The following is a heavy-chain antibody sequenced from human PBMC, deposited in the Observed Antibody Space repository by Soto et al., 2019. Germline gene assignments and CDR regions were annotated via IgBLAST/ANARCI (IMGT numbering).Heavy chain of an antibody. D-gene: IGHD1-7*01. CDR2: IYRTGST. J-gene: IGHJ4*02. Sequence: QVQLQESGPGLVKPSGTLSLTCAVSGGSFTSNNWWTWVRQPPGQGLEWIGEIYRTGSTNYNPSLKSRVIISLDKSENQFSLKVTSLTAANTPVYYCASRDPGTSVDYWGQGTLVTVSS. CDR1: GGSFTSNNW. V-gene: IGHV4-4*02. CDR3: ASRDPGTSVDY.